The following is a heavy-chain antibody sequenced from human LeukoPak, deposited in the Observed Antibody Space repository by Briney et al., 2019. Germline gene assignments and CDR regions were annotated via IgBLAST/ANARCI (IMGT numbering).Heavy chain of an antibody. CDR1: GGTFSSYA. CDR3: ARDLPSVVAATPGAFDI. CDR2: IIPIFGTA. J-gene: IGHJ3*02. D-gene: IGHD2-15*01. Sequence: EASVKVSCKASGGTFSSYAISWVRQAPGQGLEWMGGIIPIFGTANYAQKFQGRVTITADESTSTAYMELSSLRSEDTAVYYCARDLPSVVAATPGAFDIWGQGTMVTVSS. V-gene: IGHV1-69*13.